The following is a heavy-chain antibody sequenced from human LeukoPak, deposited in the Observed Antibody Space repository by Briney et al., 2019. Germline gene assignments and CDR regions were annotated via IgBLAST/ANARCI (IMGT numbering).Heavy chain of an antibody. Sequence: SETLSLTCTVSGGSISSSSSYWGWIRQPPGKGLEWIGSIYYSGGTYYNPSLKSRVTISVDTSRNQFSLKLSSVTAADTAVYYCARAAIHDYGDVGPVYGMDVWGQGTTVTVSS. D-gene: IGHD4-17*01. CDR2: IYYSGGT. CDR1: GGSISSSSSY. V-gene: IGHV4-39*01. CDR3: ARAAIHDYGDVGPVYGMDV. J-gene: IGHJ6*02.